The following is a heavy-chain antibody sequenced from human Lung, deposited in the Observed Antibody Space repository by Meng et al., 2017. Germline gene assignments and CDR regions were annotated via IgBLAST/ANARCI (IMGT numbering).Heavy chain of an antibody. CDR1: CGSFREYY. J-gene: IGHJ4*02. V-gene: IGHV4-34*01. Sequence: QGVLRLGGAGLLWPSETLFRTCVVSCGSFREYYWGCIRQPPGKGLEWIGEINQSGSTNYNPSLESRATISVDTSQNNLSLKLSSVTAADSAVYYCARGPTTMAHDFDYWGQGTLVTVSS. D-gene: IGHD4-11*01. CDR3: ARGPTTMAHDFDY. CDR2: INQSGST.